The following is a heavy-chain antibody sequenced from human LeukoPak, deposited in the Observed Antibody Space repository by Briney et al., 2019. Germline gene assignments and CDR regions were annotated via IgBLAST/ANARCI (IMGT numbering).Heavy chain of an antibody. V-gene: IGHV5-51*01. J-gene: IGHJ3*02. D-gene: IGHD5-18*01. Sequence: GESLKISCQGSGYSFTSYWIGWVRQMPGKGLEWMGIIYPGDSDTRYSPSFQGQVTISADKSISTAYLQWSSLKASDTAMYYCASRVGYSYGNDAFDIWGQGTMVTVSS. CDR2: IYPGDSDT. CDR1: GYSFTSYW. CDR3: ASRVGYSYGNDAFDI.